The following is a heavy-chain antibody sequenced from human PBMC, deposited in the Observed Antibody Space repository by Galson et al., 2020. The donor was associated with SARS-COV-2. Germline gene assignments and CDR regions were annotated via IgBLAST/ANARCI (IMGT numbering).Heavy chain of an antibody. Sequence: EESLKISCKGSGYSFATYWIGWVRQMPGKGLEWMGIIYPGDSDTRYRPSFQGQVTISVDKSISTAYLQWNSLKASDTAMYYCARLSYSGDRVVVTSFMFDYWGQGTLVTVSS. J-gene: IGHJ4*02. V-gene: IGHV5-51*01. CDR1: GYSFATYW. CDR3: ARLSYSGDRVVVTSFMFDY. CDR2: IYPGDSDT. D-gene: IGHD2-15*01.